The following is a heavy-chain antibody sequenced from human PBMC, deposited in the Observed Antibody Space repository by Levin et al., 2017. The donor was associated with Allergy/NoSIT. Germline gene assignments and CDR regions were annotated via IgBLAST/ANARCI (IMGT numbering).Heavy chain of an antibody. Sequence: RSSGPTLVKPTQTLTLTCAVSGFSINTSRMSVTWIRQPPGKALEWLALIDWDDDKYYNMFLETRLTISRDISKNQVVLRLSNMNPVDTATYYCARLVRGVIPAFDVWGPGTMVTVSS. CDR1: GFSINTSRMS. CDR2: IDWDDDK. V-gene: IGHV2-70*13. D-gene: IGHD3-10*01. J-gene: IGHJ3*01. CDR3: ARLVRGVIPAFDV.